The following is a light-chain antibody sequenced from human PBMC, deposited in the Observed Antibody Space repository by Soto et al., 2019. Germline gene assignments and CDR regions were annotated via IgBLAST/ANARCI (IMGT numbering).Light chain of an antibody. CDR3: QQYSSSPKT. Sequence: EIVLTQSPGTLSLSPGERVTLSCRASQSVSSSYLAWYQQKPGQTPRLLIYGASSRATGIPDRFSGSGSGTGFTLTISRLEPEDFAVYYCQQYSSSPKTFGQGTKVDI. J-gene: IGKJ1*01. V-gene: IGKV3-20*01. CDR1: QSVSSSY. CDR2: GAS.